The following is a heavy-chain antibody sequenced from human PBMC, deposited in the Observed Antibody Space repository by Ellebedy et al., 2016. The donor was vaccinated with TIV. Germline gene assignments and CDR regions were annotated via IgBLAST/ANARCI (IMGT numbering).Heavy chain of an antibody. Sequence: SETLSLXXAVSGGSISSSNWWSWVRQPPGKGLEWIGEIYHSGSTNYNPSLKSRVTISVDKSKNQFSLKLSSVTAADTAVYYCATPQRHSSGWQGGFDYWGQGTLVTVSS. V-gene: IGHV4-4*02. CDR1: GGSISSSNW. D-gene: IGHD6-19*01. CDR3: ATPQRHSSGWQGGFDY. J-gene: IGHJ4*02. CDR2: IYHSGST.